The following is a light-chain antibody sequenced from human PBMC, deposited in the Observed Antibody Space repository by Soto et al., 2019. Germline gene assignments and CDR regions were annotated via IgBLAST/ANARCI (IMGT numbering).Light chain of an antibody. V-gene: IGLV2-14*03. CDR3: CSLTASHTYV. CDR1: SSDIGHYDY. CDR2: HVT. J-gene: IGLJ1*01. Sequence: QSALTQPASVSGSPGQSITISCTGTSSDIGHYDYVSWYQQHPGKAPKLMIYHVTYRPSGVSNRYSGSKSGNSASLTISGLQADDEPDYYCCSLTASHTYVFGSGTLLTVL.